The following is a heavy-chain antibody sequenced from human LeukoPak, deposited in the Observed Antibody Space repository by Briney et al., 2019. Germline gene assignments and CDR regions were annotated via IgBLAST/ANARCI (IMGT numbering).Heavy chain of an antibody. D-gene: IGHD3-3*01. Sequence: SETLSLTCTVSGYSISSGYYWGWIRQPPGKGLEWIGSIYHSGSIYYNPSLKSRVTISVDTSKNQFSLKLSSVTAADTAVYYCARKTIFGVVIAPSFDYWGQGTLVTVSS. CDR2: IYHSGSI. CDR3: ARKTIFGVVIAPSFDY. J-gene: IGHJ4*02. V-gene: IGHV4-38-2*02. CDR1: GYSISSGYY.